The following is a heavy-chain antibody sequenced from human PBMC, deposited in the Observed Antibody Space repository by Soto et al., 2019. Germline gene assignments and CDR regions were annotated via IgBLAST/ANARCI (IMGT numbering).Heavy chain of an antibody. V-gene: IGHV5-10-1*01. CDR1: GYSFTSYL. CDR2: IDPSDSYT. CDR3: ARHGVYYYDSSGYYGGRNYGMDV. D-gene: IGHD3-22*01. J-gene: IGHJ6*02. Sequence: GESMKVSCKGSGYSFTSYLISWVRKMPGKGLEWMGRIDPSDSYTNYSPSFQGHVTISADKSISTAYLQWSSLKASDTTMYYCARHGVYYYDSSGYYGGRNYGMDVWGQGTTVTVSS.